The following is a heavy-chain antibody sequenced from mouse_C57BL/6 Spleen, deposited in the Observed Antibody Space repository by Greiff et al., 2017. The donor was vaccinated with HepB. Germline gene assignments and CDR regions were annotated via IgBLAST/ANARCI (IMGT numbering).Heavy chain of an antibody. D-gene: IGHD1-1*01. Sequence: EVQLQQSGAELVRPGASVKLSCTASGFNIKDYYMHWVKQRPEQGLEWIGRIDPEDGDTEYAPKFQGKATMTADTSSNTAYLQLSRLTSEDTAVYYCTTPITTVVATRDYWGQGTTLTVSS. V-gene: IGHV14-1*01. CDR3: TTPITTVVATRDY. CDR1: GFNIKDYY. CDR2: IDPEDGDT. J-gene: IGHJ2*01.